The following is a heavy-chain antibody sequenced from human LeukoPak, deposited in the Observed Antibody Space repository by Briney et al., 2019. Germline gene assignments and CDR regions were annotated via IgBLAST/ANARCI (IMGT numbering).Heavy chain of an antibody. CDR1: GYTFTSYG. V-gene: IGHV1-18*01. CDR3: ARDGYYYDDGGPVVY. D-gene: IGHD3-22*01. J-gene: IGHJ4*02. Sequence: ASVKVSCKASGYTFTSYGISWVRQAPGQGLEWMGWISAYNGNTNYAQKLQGRVTMTTDTSTSTAYMELRSLRSDDTAMYYCARDGYYYDDGGPVVYWGQGTLVTVSS. CDR2: ISAYNGNT.